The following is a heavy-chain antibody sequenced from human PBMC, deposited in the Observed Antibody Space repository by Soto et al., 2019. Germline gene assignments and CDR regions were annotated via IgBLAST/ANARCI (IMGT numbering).Heavy chain of an antibody. J-gene: IGHJ6*02. CDR2: IYYSGST. CDR1: GGSISSGDYY. CDR3: ARDYILGILYGGMDV. V-gene: IGHV4-30-4*01. Sequence: SETLSLTCTVSGGSISSGDYYWSWIRQPPGKGLEWIGYIYYSGSTYYNPSLKSRVTISVDTSKNQFSLKLSSVTAADTAVYYCARDYILGILYGGMDVWGQGTTVTVSS. D-gene: IGHD3-3*01.